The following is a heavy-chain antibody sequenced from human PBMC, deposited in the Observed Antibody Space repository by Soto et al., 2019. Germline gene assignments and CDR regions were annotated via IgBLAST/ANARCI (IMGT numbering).Heavy chain of an antibody. CDR1: GGSITSSSYY. CDR2: IYYSGRS. V-gene: IGHV4-39*02. D-gene: IGHD2-2*01. J-gene: IGHJ3*02. Sequence: SETLSLTCTVSGGSITSSSYYWGWIRQPPGKGLEWIGGIYYSGRSYYNPSLKSRVTMSVDTSKNQFSLTLNSVTAADAAVYYCARDSTRRGACDIWGQGTMVTVSS. CDR3: ARDSTRRGACDI.